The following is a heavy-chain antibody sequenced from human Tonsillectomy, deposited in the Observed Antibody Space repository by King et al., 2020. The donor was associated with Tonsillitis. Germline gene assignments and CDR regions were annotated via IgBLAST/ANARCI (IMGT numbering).Heavy chain of an antibody. D-gene: IGHD3-10*01. J-gene: IGHJ6*02. CDR1: GGSISSYY. CDR2: IYYSGST. V-gene: IGHV4-59*01. Sequence: QLQESGPGLVKPSETLSLTCTVSGGSISSYYWSWIRQPPGKGLEWIGYIYYSGSTNYNPSLKSRVTISVDTSKNQFSLKLSSVTAAETAVYYCAREFLNYGSGSYYYGMDVWGQGTTVTVSS. CDR3: AREFLNYGSGSYYYGMDV.